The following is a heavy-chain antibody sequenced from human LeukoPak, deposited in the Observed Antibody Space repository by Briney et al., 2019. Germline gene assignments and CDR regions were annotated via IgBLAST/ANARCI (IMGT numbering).Heavy chain of an antibody. J-gene: IGHJ6*03. CDR1: GYRFTSYW. V-gene: IGHV5-51*01. CDR2: IYPDYSDT. CDR3: AGHDGVTHYYMEV. Sequence: PGESLKISCKGSGYRFTSYWLGWVRQMPGKGLEWMGNIYPDYSDTRYSPSFQGQVTLSADKSISTAYLPWSSLKAPDTALNYRAGHDGVTHYYMEVWGKGTTVTVSS. D-gene: IGHD4-17*01.